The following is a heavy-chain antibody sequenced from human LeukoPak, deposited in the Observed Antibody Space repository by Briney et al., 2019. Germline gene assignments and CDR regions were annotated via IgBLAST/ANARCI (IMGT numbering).Heavy chain of an antibody. CDR2: INSDGGST. Sequence: PGGSLRLSCAASGFTFSSYWLHWVRQAPGKGLVWVSRINSDGGSTSYADGVKGRFTISRDNAKNTVYLQMNSLRAEDTAVYYCTRGGPFGDYWGQGTLVTVSS. CDR3: TRGGPFGDY. J-gene: IGHJ4*02. D-gene: IGHD3-16*01. V-gene: IGHV3-74*01. CDR1: GFTFSSYW.